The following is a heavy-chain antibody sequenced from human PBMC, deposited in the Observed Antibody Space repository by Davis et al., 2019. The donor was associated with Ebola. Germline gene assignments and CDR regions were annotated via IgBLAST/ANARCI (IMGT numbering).Heavy chain of an antibody. V-gene: IGHV3-48*02. J-gene: IGHJ5*02. D-gene: IGHD6-6*01. Sequence: GESLKISCAASGFTFSSYSMNWVRQAPGKGLEWVSCISSSSSPIYYADSVKGRFTISRDNAKNSLYLQMNSLRDEDTAVYYCARDLVYSSSSWGWGTLVTVSS. CDR2: ISSSSSPI. CDR1: GFTFSSYS. CDR3: ARDLVYSSSS.